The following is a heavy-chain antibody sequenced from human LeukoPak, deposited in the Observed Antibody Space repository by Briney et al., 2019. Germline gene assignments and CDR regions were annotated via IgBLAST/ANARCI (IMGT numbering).Heavy chain of an antibody. CDR1: GFTFGSYG. CDR2: LSSSGGTI. V-gene: IGHV3-48*03. Sequence: GGSLRLSCAASGFTFGSYGMHWVRQAPGKGLEWVSYLSSSGGTIYYADSVKGRFTISRDNAKNSLYLQMNSLRAEDTAVYYCARGTGYGRLDPWGQGTLVTVSS. D-gene: IGHD6-13*01. CDR3: ARGTGYGRLDP. J-gene: IGHJ5*02.